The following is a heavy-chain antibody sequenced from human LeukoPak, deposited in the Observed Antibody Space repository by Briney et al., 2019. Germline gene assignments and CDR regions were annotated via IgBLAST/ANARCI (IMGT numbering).Heavy chain of an antibody. V-gene: IGHV3-23*01. J-gene: IGHJ3*02. D-gene: IGHD5-24*01. CDR2: ISGSGGST. CDR3: ARDWRWLQFRAFDI. Sequence: PGGSLRLSCAASGFTFSSYAMSWVRQAPGKGLEWVSAISGSGGSTYYADSVKGRFTISRDNAKNSLYLQMNSLRAEDTAVYYCARDWRWLQFRAFDIWGQGTMVTVSS. CDR1: GFTFSSYA.